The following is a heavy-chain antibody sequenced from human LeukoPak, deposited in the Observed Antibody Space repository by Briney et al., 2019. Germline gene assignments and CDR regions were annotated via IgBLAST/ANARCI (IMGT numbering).Heavy chain of an antibody. Sequence: QPGRSLRLSCAASGFTFSSYGMHWVRQAPGKGLEWVAVISYDGSNKYFADSVKGRFTISRDNSKNTLYLQTNRLRAEDTAVYFCAKDPGSGSYYGYHFDYWGQGTLVTVSS. CDR1: GFTFSSYG. V-gene: IGHV3-30*18. CDR2: ISYDGSNK. J-gene: IGHJ4*02. D-gene: IGHD1-26*01. CDR3: AKDPGSGSYYGYHFDY.